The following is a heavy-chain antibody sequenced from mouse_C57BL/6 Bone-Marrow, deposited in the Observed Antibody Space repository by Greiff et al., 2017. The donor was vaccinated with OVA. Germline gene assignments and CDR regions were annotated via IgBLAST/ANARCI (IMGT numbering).Heavy chain of an antibody. Sequence: EVQLVESGGGLVKPGGSLKLSCAASGFTFSSYAMSWVRQTPEKRLEWVATISDGGSYTYYPDNVKGRFTISRDNAKNNLYLQMSHLKSEDTAMYYCAREEGCYGSGLDYWGQGTTLTVSS. CDR3: AREEGCYGSGLDY. CDR1: GFTFSSYA. J-gene: IGHJ2*01. D-gene: IGHD1-1*01. V-gene: IGHV5-4*01. CDR2: ISDGGSYT.